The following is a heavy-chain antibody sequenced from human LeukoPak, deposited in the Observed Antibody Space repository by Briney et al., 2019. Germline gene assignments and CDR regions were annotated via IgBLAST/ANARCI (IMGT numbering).Heavy chain of an antibody. Sequence: SETLSLTCTVSGGSISSNYWSWIRQPAGKGLEYIGRIYSSGNTNYNPSLKSRVTMSVDTSKNQFSLLLHSVTAADTAVYYCARVWLSSGSYWYFDFLGRGTLVIVSS. J-gene: IGHJ2*01. CDR1: GGSISSNY. V-gene: IGHV4-4*07. CDR3: ARVWLSSGSYWYFDF. CDR2: IYSSGNT. D-gene: IGHD3-22*01.